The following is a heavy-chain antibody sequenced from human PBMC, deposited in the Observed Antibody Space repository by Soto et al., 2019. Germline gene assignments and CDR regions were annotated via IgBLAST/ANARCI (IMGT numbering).Heavy chain of an antibody. V-gene: IGHV3-23*01. Sequence: LRLSCATSGFIFGTYVINWVRQAPGKEPEWVAVISDTGGGTYYAESVKGRFTISRDNSKNTLYLQMNSLRAEDTGLYYCARDAGGGPYSTAWYEFDYWGQGTQVTVSS. CDR1: GFIFGTYV. CDR3: ARDAGGGPYSTAWYEFDY. J-gene: IGHJ4*02. D-gene: IGHD2-2*01. CDR2: ISDTGGGT.